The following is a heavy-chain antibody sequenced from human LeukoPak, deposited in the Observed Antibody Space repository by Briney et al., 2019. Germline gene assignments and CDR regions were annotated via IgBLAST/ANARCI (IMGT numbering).Heavy chain of an antibody. CDR2: IYYSGMT. J-gene: IGHJ4*02. Sequence: SETLSLTCTVSGGSVSTTSYYWGWIRQSPGRGLEWLGNIYYSGMTYYNPSLKSRVTISVDTSKNQFSLKLSSVTAADTAMYYCTRIDLIGRFPDYWGQGKLVTVSS. V-gene: IGHV4-39*01. D-gene: IGHD2-21*01. CDR1: GGSVSTTSYY. CDR3: TRIDLIGRFPDY.